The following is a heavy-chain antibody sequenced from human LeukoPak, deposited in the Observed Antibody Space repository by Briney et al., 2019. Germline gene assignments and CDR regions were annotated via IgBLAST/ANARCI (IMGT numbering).Heavy chain of an antibody. CDR1: GFTFSSYA. Sequence: GRSLRLSCAASGFTFSSYAMHWVRQAPGKGLEWVAVISHDGSNKYYADSVKGRFTISRDNSKNTLYLQMNSLRAEDTAVYYCARDGHYYDSSGYYSLDYWGQGTLVTVSS. J-gene: IGHJ4*02. D-gene: IGHD3-22*01. V-gene: IGHV3-30*04. CDR3: ARDGHYYDSSGYYSLDY. CDR2: ISHDGSNK.